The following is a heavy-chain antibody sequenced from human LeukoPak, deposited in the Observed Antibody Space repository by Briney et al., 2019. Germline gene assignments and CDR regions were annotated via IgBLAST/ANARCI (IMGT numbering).Heavy chain of an antibody. Sequence: SQTLSLTRTVSGGSISSGSYYWSWIRQPAGKGLEWIGYIYYSGSTNYNPSLKSRVTISVDTSKNQFSLKLSSVTAADTAVYYCAGQTIAVAGTLFDIWGQGTMVTVSS. CDR1: GGSISSGSYY. D-gene: IGHD6-19*01. J-gene: IGHJ3*02. V-gene: IGHV4-61*10. CDR2: IYYSGST. CDR3: AGQTIAVAGTLFDI.